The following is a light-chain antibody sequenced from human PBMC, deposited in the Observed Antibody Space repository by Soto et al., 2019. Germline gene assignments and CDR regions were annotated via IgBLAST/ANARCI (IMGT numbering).Light chain of an antibody. Sequence: EIVLTQSPGTLFLSPGERATLSCRASQSGKNNYLAWYQQKLGQAPRLLIFDASSRPGGIPDRFLGSGSATDFTLTISRLEPEDFAVYYCQQYGGSPYTFGQGTKLQIK. CDR2: DAS. CDR1: QSGKNNY. V-gene: IGKV3-20*01. CDR3: QQYGGSPYT. J-gene: IGKJ2*01.